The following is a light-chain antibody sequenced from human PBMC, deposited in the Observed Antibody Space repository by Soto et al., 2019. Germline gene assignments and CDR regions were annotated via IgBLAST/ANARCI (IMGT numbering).Light chain of an antibody. CDR2: WAS. CDR3: QQYYSTPFL. J-gene: IGKJ3*01. V-gene: IGKV4-1*01. Sequence: DIVMTQSPDSLAVSLGERATINCKSSQSVLYSSNNKNYLAWYQQKPGQPPKLLIYWASTRESGVPDRFSGSGSGTDFTLTISSLQAEDVAVYYCQQYYSTPFLFGPGTKVDTK. CDR1: QSVLYSSNNKNY.